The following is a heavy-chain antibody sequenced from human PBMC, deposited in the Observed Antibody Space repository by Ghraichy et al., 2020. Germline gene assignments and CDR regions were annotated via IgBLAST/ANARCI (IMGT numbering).Heavy chain of an antibody. CDR3: TRDRAIALRSGMDV. CDR2: VSNDGNNL. Sequence: GGSLRLSCAASGFTFTNHGIHGVRQAPGKGLKWVAVVSNDGNNLYYADSVRGRFTISRDNSRNTVSLQMNSLTAEDTAVYDCTRDRAIALRSGMDVWGQGTTVIVYS. V-gene: IGHV3-30*03. D-gene: IGHD2-21*01. J-gene: IGHJ6*02. CDR1: GFTFTNHG.